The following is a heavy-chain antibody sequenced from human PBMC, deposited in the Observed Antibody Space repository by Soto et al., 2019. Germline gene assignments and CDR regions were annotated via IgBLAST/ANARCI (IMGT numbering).Heavy chain of an antibody. CDR3: ARQDDILTGVDY. CDR2: IFHSGST. V-gene: IGHV4-4*02. J-gene: IGHJ4*02. Sequence: PSETLSLTCAVSGASIRSNNRWSWVRQPPGQGLEWIGEIFHSGSTNYNPSLKTRLTISVDMSKNHFSLKLSSVSAADTAVYYCARQDDILTGVDYWGQGTLVTVSS. CDR1: GASIRSNNR. D-gene: IGHD3-9*01.